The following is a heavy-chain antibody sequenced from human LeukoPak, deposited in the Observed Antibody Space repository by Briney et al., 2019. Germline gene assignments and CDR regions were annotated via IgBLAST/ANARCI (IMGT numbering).Heavy chain of an antibody. CDR1: GGSISSGDYY. CDR2: IYYSGST. V-gene: IGHV4-31*03. Sequence: SQTLSLTCTVSGGSISSGDYYWSWVRQHPGKGLEWIGYIYYSGSTYYNPSLKSRVTISVDTSTNQFSLNLSSVTAADTAVYYCAANIAVAGLGYWGQGTLVTVSS. CDR3: AANIAVAGLGY. D-gene: IGHD6-19*01. J-gene: IGHJ4*02.